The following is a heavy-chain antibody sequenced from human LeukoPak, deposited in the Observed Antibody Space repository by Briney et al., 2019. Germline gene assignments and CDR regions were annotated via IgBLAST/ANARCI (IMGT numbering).Heavy chain of an antibody. J-gene: IGHJ6*02. Sequence: PGGSLRLSCAASGFTFSSYWMSWVRQAPGKGLEWVANIKQDGSEKYYVDSVKGRFTISRDNAKNSLYLQMNSLRAEDTAVYYCARGPTKELVVPAATPSHSMDVWGQGTTVTVSS. CDR3: ARGPTKELVVPAATPSHSMDV. V-gene: IGHV3-7*01. CDR1: GFTFSSYW. D-gene: IGHD2-2*01. CDR2: IKQDGSEK.